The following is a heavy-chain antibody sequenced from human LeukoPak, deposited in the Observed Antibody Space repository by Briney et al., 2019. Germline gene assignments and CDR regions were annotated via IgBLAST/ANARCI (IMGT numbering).Heavy chain of an antibody. J-gene: IGHJ4*02. V-gene: IGHV3-23*01. Sequence: PGGSLRLSCAASGFTFSTFAMIWVRQPPGKGLEWVSSIFPSGGEIHYADSVKGRFTISRDNSENTLYLQMKSLRHEDTAVYYCARDWSAAVYAPFDYWGQGTLVTVSS. CDR3: ARDWSAAVYAPFDY. CDR2: IFPSGGEI. D-gene: IGHD5/OR15-5a*01. CDR1: GFTFSTFA.